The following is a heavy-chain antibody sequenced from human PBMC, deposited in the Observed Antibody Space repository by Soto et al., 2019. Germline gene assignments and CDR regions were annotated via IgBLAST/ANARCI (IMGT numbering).Heavy chain of an antibody. CDR3: AKDVAARS. Sequence: QVQLVESGGGVVQPGRSLRLSCAASGFTFSSYAMHWVRQAPGKGLEWVAVISYDGSNKYYADSVKGRFTISRDNSKNTLYLQMNSLRAEDTAVYYCAKDVAARSWGQGTLVTVSS. CDR1: GFTFSSYA. J-gene: IGHJ5*02. CDR2: ISYDGSNK. V-gene: IGHV3-30*04. D-gene: IGHD6-6*01.